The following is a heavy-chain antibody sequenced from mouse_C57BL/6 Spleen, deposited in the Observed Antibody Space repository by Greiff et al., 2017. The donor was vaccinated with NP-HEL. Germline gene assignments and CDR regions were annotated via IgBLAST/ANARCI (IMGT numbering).Heavy chain of an antibody. Sequence: QVQLQQSDAELVKPGASVKISCKVSGYTFTDHTIHWMKQWPEQGLEWIGYIYPRDGSTKYNEKFKGKATLTADKSSSTAYMQLNSLTSEDSAVYFCASGNYGSRWFAYWGQGTLVTVSA. CDR3: ASGNYGSRWFAY. CDR2: IYPRDGST. J-gene: IGHJ3*01. CDR1: GYTFTDHT. D-gene: IGHD1-1*01. V-gene: IGHV1-78*01.